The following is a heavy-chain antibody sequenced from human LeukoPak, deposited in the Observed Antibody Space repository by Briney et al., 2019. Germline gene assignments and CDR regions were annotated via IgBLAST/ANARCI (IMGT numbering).Heavy chain of an antibody. CDR1: GFTFSSYA. J-gene: IGHJ4*02. CDR2: ISGSGGST. Sequence: GGSLRLSFAASGFTFSSYAMSSVRQAPGKGLEWGSAISGSGGSTYYADSVKGRFNISTDNSNNTLYLQMISLRAEDTAVYYCAKVRVQYYYDSSGYVGYWGQGTLVTVSS. D-gene: IGHD3-22*01. V-gene: IGHV3-23*01. CDR3: AKVRVQYYYDSSGYVGY.